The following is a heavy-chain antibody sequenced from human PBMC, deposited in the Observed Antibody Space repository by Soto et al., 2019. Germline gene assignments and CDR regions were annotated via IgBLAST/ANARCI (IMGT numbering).Heavy chain of an antibody. D-gene: IGHD2-2*01. Sequence: ASVKVSCKASGYTFTSYGISWVRQAPGQGLEWMGWISAYNGNTNYAQRLQGRFTMTTDTSTSTAYLELRSLCFDDTAVYYCARVGFGHTSWDYWGKGTLVPVSS. V-gene: IGHV1-18*01. J-gene: IGHJ4*02. CDR3: ARVGFGHTSWDY. CDR2: ISAYNGNT. CDR1: GYTFTSYG.